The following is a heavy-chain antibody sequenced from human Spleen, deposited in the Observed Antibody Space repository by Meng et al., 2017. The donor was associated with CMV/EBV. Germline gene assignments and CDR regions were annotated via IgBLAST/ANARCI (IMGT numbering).Heavy chain of an antibody. V-gene: IGHV3-30-3*01. CDR2: ISYDGTNR. Sequence: GESLKISCAASGFTVSSYALHWVRQAPGKGLEWVAVISYDGTNRYYVDSVKGRFTVSRDTSKNTLYLQMNSLRPEDTTVYYCARIVIPGATYYYYGLDVWGQGTTVTVSS. D-gene: IGHD2-2*01. J-gene: IGHJ6*02. CDR3: ARIVIPGATYYYYGLDV. CDR1: GFTVSSYA.